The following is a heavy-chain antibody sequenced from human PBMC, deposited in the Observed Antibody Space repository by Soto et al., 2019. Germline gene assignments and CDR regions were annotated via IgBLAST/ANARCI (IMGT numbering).Heavy chain of an antibody. CDR1: GFTFGSYP. V-gene: IGHV3-23*01. Sequence: EVQLLESGGGLVQPGGSLRLSCAASGFTFGSYPMQWVRQAPGKGLEWVSAISANGGDTYYTDSVKGRFTISRDNSKNPLYLQMNSLRAEDTAVFYCAKRRDGFDIWGQGTMVTVSS. CDR3: AKRRDGFDI. J-gene: IGHJ3*02. CDR2: ISANGGDT.